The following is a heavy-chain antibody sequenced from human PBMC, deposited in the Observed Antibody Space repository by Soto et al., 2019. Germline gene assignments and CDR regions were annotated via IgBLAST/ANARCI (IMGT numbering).Heavy chain of an antibody. CDR2: ICYSGST. Sequence: AGTLTLTCTVSGGSISCYYRSWIRQPPGKRLEWVGYICYSGSTNFNAALKSRVSITVDTSKNQYSLKLSSVTAAVKAVYYCARYPYSSGWSDIDDWGQGTLVTVSS. J-gene: IGHJ4*02. CDR3: ARYPYSSGWSDIDD. V-gene: IGHV4-59*01. CDR1: GGSISCYY. D-gene: IGHD6-19*01.